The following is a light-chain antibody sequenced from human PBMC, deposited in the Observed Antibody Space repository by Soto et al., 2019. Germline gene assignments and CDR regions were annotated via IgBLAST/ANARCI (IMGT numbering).Light chain of an antibody. Sequence: QSALAQPASVSGSPGQSITISCSGTSSDVGGYNYVSWYQQHPGKAPKLMIYGVSNRPSGVSDRFSGAKSGNAASLTISGLQADDEADYYCSSYTSSTAYVFGTGTKVTVL. CDR3: SSYTSSTAYV. CDR2: GVS. J-gene: IGLJ1*01. CDR1: SSDVGGYNY. V-gene: IGLV2-14*01.